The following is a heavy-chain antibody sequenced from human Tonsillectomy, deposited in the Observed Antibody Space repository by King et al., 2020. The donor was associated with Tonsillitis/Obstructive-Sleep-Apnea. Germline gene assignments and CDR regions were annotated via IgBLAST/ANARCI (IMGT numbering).Heavy chain of an antibody. J-gene: IGHJ4*02. CDR2: IISDSSPI. V-gene: IGHV3-48*02. Sequence: VQLVESGGGLIQPGGSLRLSCAASGSPFISYSMNWVRQAPGKGLEGVSSIISDSSPIYYAASLKGRFTISRANAKNSLYLQMNSLRDEDTAVYYCVRGASSGSSGSSNDYWGQGTLVTVSS. D-gene: IGHD6-6*01. CDR1: GSPFISYS. CDR3: VRGASSGSSGSSNDY.